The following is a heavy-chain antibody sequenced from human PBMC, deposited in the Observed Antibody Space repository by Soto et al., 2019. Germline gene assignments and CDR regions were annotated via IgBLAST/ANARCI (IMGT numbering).Heavy chain of an antibody. J-gene: IGHJ4*02. CDR2: IWNDERYD. V-gene: IGHV3-33*01. CDR1: GFTFSSYG. CDR3: ARDREFGRSSPYFDY. D-gene: IGHD6-6*01. Sequence: SGGSLRLSCAASGFTFSSYGMHWVRQAPGKGLEWVAFIWNDERYDYHVDSVKGRFTISRDNSKDTLYLQMDSLRAEDTAFYYCARDREFGRSSPYFDYWGQGALVTVSS.